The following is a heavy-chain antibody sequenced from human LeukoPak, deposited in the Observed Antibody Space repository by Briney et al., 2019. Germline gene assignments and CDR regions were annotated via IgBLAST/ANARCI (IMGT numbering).Heavy chain of an antibody. J-gene: IGHJ4*02. Sequence: GGSLRLSCAASGFTFSSYSMNWVRQAPGKGLEWVSYISSSSSTIYYADSVKGRFTISRDNAKNSLYLQMNSLRAEDTAVYYCARGRIVGATTSPADYWGQGTLVTVSS. CDR2: ISSSSSTI. CDR3: ARGRIVGATTSPADY. D-gene: IGHD1-26*01. V-gene: IGHV3-48*01. CDR1: GFTFSSYS.